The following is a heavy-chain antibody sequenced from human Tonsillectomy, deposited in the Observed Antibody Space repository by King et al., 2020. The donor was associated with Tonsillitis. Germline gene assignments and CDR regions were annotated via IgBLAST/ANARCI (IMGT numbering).Heavy chain of an antibody. D-gene: IGHD1-26*01. CDR1: GFTFSCYG. CDR2: IRYDGSNK. Sequence: VQLVESGGGVVQPGGSLRLSCAASGFTFSCYGMHWVRQAPGKGLEWVAFIRYDGSNKYYADSVKGRFTISRDNSKNTLYLQMNSLRAEDTAVYYCAKDETGSYGVFDYWGQGTLVTVSS. CDR3: AKDETGSYGVFDY. V-gene: IGHV3-30*02. J-gene: IGHJ4*02.